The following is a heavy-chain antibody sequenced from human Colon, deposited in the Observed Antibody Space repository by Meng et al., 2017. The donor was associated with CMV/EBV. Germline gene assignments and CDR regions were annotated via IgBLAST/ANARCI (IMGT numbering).Heavy chain of an antibody. CDR1: GFTFSSYW. V-gene: IGHV3-7*01. J-gene: IGHJ4*02. Sequence: ESLKISCAASGFTFSSYWISWVRQAPGKGLEWVANIKQDGSEKYYVDSVKGRFTISRDNAKNSLYLQMNSLRAEDTAVYYCARSDYDFWSGYLGYFDYWGQGTLVTVSS. CDR3: ARSDYDFWSGYLGYFDY. CDR2: IKQDGSEK. D-gene: IGHD3-3*01.